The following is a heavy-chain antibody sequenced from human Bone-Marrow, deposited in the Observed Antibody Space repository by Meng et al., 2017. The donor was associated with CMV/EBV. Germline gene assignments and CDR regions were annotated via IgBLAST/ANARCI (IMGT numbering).Heavy chain of an antibody. J-gene: IGHJ6*02. Sequence: GGSLRLSCAASGFTFDDYAMHWVRQAPGKGLEWVSGISWNSGSIGYADSVKGRFTISRDNAKNSLYLQMNSLRAEDMALYYCAKAKSELLWFGELDVWGQGTTVTVSS. V-gene: IGHV3-9*03. D-gene: IGHD3-10*01. CDR3: AKAKSELLWFGELDV. CDR2: ISWNSGSI. CDR1: GFTFDDYA.